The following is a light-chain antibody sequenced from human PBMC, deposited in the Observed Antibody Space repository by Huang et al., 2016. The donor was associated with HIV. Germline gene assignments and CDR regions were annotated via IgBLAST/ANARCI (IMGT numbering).Light chain of an antibody. CDR2: DAS. CDR1: QDISKY. Sequence: DIQMTQSPSSLSASVGDRVTITCQASQDISKYLNWYQQKPGKAPKLLISDASNPETGVPSRFSVSGSGTDFTFTISSLQPEDIATYYCQHYYNVPRTSVTFGGGTKVEIK. CDR3: QHYYNVPRTSVT. V-gene: IGKV1-33*01. J-gene: IGKJ4*01.